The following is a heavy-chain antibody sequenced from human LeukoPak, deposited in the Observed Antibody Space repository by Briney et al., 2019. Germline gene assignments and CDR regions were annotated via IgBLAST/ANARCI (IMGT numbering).Heavy chain of an antibody. D-gene: IGHD3-22*01. Sequence: GGSLRLSCAASGFTFSSYSMNWVRQAPGKGLEWVAFIRYDGSSKYYADSVKGRFTISRDNSHNTLYLQMNSLRAEDTALYYCAKDSVDSSGYYFDYIDYWGQGSLVTVSS. CDR1: GFTFSSYS. CDR3: AKDSVDSSGYYFDYIDY. J-gene: IGHJ4*02. V-gene: IGHV3-30*02. CDR2: IRYDGSSK.